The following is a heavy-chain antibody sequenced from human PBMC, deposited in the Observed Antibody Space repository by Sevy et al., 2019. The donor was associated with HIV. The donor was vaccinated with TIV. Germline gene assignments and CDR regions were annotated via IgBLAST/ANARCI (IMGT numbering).Heavy chain of an antibody. J-gene: IGHJ6*02. D-gene: IGHD3-3*01. Sequence: GGSLRLSCAASGFTFSSYGMHWVRQAPGKGLEWVAVISYDGSNKYYADSVKGRFTISRDNSKNTLYLQMNSLRAEDTAGYYCAKEISYYDFWSGFSQLYYYYGMDVWGQGTTVTVSS. CDR1: GFTFSSYG. CDR2: ISYDGSNK. CDR3: AKEISYYDFWSGFSQLYYYYGMDV. V-gene: IGHV3-30*18.